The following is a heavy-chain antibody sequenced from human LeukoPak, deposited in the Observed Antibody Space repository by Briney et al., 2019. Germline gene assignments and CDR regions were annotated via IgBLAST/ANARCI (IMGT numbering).Heavy chain of an antibody. D-gene: IGHD3-16*02. CDR3: AQTGNVWGSYRSPVY. V-gene: IGHV1-69*01. CDR2: IIPILGTA. CDR1: GGTFSSYA. J-gene: IGHJ4*02. Sequence: ASVKVSCKASGGTFSSYAISWVRQAPGQGLEWMGGIIPILGTANYAQKFQGRVTITADESTSTAYMELSSLRSEDTAVYYCAQTGNVWGSYRSPVYWGQGTLVTVSS.